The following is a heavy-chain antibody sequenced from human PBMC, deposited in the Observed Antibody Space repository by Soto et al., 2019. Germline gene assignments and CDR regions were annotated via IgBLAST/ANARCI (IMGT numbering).Heavy chain of an antibody. J-gene: IGHJ4*01. CDR3: AGDKTYLEPALGI. CDR2: IYYSGST. V-gene: IGHV4-30-4*01. CDR1: GGSISSGDYY. D-gene: IGHD2-8*01. Sequence: SETLSLTCTVSGGSISSGDYYWSWIRQPPGKGLEWIGYIYYSGSTYYNPSLKSRVTISVDTSKNHFSLTLTSVTAADTAVYYCAGDKTYLEPALGIWGHGTLVPVSS.